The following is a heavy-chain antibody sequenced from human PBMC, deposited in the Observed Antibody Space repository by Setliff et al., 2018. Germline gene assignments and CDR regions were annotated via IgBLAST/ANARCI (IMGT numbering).Heavy chain of an antibody. Sequence: PSETLSLTCNVSGASVSSHYWDWIRQPPGKGLEWIGFISYSGITNYNPSLKSRVTISVDTSKDQFSLKVISMTAADTAVYYCARGRNIAARLLDSWGQGTLVTVSS. J-gene: IGHJ4*02. CDR2: ISYSGIT. D-gene: IGHD6-6*01. CDR3: ARGRNIAARLLDS. V-gene: IGHV4-59*02. CDR1: GASVSSHY.